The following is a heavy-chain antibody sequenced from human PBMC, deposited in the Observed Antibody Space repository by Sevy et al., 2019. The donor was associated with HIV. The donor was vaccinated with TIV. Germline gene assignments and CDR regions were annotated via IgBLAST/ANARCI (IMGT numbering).Heavy chain of an antibody. V-gene: IGHV3-23*01. J-gene: IGHJ6*02. CDR2: ISGSGGST. Sequence: GGSLRLSCAASGFTFSSYAMSWVRQAPGKGLEWVSAISGSGGSTYYADSVKGRFTISRDNSKNTLYLQMNSLGAEDTAVDYCAKEYYGSGSAASYGMDVWGQGTTVTVSS. CDR1: GFTFSSYA. D-gene: IGHD3-10*01. CDR3: AKEYYGSGSAASYGMDV.